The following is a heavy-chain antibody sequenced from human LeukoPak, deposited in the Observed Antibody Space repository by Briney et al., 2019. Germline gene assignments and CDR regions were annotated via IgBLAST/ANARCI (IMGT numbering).Heavy chain of an antibody. CDR3: ARYNPYYFDY. J-gene: IGHJ4*02. V-gene: IGHV4-30-4*08. CDR2: IYSSGST. Sequence: KPSETLSLTCTVSSVSISSGDYYWSCIRQPPGKGLEWIGYIYSSGSTYYNPSLKSRLTISADTSKNQFSLKLSSVTAADTAVYYCARYNPYYFDYWGQGTLVTVSS. D-gene: IGHD1-1*01. CDR1: SVSISSGDYY.